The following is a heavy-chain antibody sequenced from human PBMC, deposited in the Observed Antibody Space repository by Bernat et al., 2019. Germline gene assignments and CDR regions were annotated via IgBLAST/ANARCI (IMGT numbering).Heavy chain of an antibody. CDR3: AKSPVIRITMVRGKYYFDY. CDR1: GFTFSSYA. V-gene: IGHV3-23*01. CDR2: ISGSGGTT. D-gene: IGHD3-10*01. J-gene: IGHJ4*02. Sequence: EVQLLESGGGLVQPGGSLRLSCAASGFTFSSYAMSWVRQAPGKGLEWVSGISGSGGTTYYADSVKGRFTISRDNSKNTLYLQMNSLRAEDTAVYYCAKSPVIRITMVRGKYYFDYWGQGTLVTVSS.